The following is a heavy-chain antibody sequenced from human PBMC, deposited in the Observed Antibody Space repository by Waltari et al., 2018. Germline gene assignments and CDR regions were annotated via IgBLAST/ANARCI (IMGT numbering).Heavy chain of an antibody. J-gene: IGHJ4*02. V-gene: IGHV4-4*07. Sequence: QVQLQESGPGLVKPSATLSLTCTVSGGSISSYYWRWIRQPAGKGLEWIGRIYTSGSTNYNPSLKSRVSMSVDTSKNQFSLKLSSVTAADTAVYYCARDRSRGYSYGHFDYWGQGTLVTVSS. CDR2: IYTSGST. CDR3: ARDRSRGYSYGHFDY. CDR1: GGSISSYY. D-gene: IGHD5-18*01.